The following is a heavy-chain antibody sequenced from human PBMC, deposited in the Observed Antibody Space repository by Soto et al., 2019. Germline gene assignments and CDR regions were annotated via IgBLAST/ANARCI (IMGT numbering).Heavy chain of an antibody. Sequence: VSVKASSKARGFSLTSYYINWVRQDTGKRLERMGWMNPNSGNTGYAQKFQGRVTMTRNTSISTAYMELSSLRSEDTAVYYCARGYSSSCSALNMDVWVKGTTVTGSS. CDR1: GFSLTSYY. J-gene: IGHJ6*03. D-gene: IGHD6-13*01. CDR2: MNPNSGNT. V-gene: IGHV1-8*01. CDR3: ARGYSSSCSALNMDV.